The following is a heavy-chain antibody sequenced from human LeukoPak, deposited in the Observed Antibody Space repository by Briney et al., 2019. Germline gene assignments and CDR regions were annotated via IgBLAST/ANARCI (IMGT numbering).Heavy chain of an antibody. J-gene: IGHJ3*02. CDR2: ISSTSSYI. Sequence: GGSLRLSCAASGFTFSTYNMNWVRQAPGKGLEWVSSISSTSSYIYYADSVKGRFTISRDNAKNTLYLQINSLRAEDTAGYSCGAKTIGHYDAFDIWGQGTMVTVSS. CDR3: GAKTIGHYDAFDI. V-gene: IGHV3-21*01. D-gene: IGHD3-16*01. CDR1: GFTFSTYN.